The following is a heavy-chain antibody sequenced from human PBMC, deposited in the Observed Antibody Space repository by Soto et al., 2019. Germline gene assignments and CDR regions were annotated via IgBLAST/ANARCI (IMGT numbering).Heavy chain of an antibody. CDR2: IGTAGDT. V-gene: IGHV3-13*01. CDR1: GFTFSTSY. D-gene: IGHD2-2*01. CDR3: ARGHVRPAYTTVVVLDY. Sequence: GGALIPSCPASGFTFSTSYMHLVRQATGKSPEWVAGIGTAGDTYYQVSVKRRFTISKENAKDSVDLHMNNLRSEDTALYYCARGHVRPAYTTVVVLDYWGPGNLVTVSS. J-gene: IGHJ4*02.